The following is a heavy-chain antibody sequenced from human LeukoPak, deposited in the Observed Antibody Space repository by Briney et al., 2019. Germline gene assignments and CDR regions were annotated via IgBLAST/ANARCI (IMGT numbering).Heavy chain of an antibody. CDR3: ARDQDYHPGYSSGWYY. D-gene: IGHD6-19*01. V-gene: IGHV3-48*01. J-gene: IGHJ4*02. Sequence: PGGSLRLSCAASGFTFSSYAMSWVRQAPGKGLEWVSYISSSSSTIYYADSVKGRFTISRDNAKNSLYLQMNSLRAEDTAVYYCARDQDYHPGYSSGWYYWGQGTLVTVSS. CDR2: ISSSSSTI. CDR1: GFTFSSYA.